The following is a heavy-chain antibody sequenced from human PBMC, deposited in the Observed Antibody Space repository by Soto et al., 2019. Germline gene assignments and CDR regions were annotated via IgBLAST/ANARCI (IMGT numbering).Heavy chain of an antibody. V-gene: IGHV3-48*03. CDR3: ARKGIAVAGIAFEI. D-gene: IGHD6-19*01. CDR2: ISSSGSTI. CDR1: GFTFSSYE. Sequence: EVQLVESGGGLVQPGGSLRLSCAASGFTFSSYEMNWVRQAPGKGLEWVSYISSSGSTIYYTDSVKDRFTISRDNAKNSLYLQMNSLRAEDTAVYYCARKGIAVAGIAFEIWGQGTMVTVSS. J-gene: IGHJ3*02.